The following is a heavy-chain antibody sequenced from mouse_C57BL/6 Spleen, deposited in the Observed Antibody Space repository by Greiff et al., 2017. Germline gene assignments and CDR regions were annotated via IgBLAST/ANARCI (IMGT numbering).Heavy chain of an antibody. J-gene: IGHJ3*01. CDR3: ARPYDYDGLAY. Sequence: VKLVESGPGLVQPSQSLSITCTVSGFSLTSYGVHWVRQSPGKGLEWLGVIWSGGSTDYNAAFISRLSISKDNSKSQVFFKMNSLQADDTAIYYCARPYDYDGLAYWGQGTLVTVSA. CDR2: IWSGGST. D-gene: IGHD2-4*01. CDR1: GFSLTSYG. V-gene: IGHV2-2*01.